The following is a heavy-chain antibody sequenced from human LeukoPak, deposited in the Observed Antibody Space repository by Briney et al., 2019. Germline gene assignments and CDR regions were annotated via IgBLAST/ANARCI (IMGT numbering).Heavy chain of an antibody. CDR2: ISSSGSPI. CDR1: GFTFSDYY. J-gene: IGHJ4*02. Sequence: PGGSLRLSSAVSGFTFSDYYMSWIRRGPRKGLGRGSYISSSGSPIYYAGSVKGRFTITRDNAKNSLYLQMNSLRAEDTAVYYFARGYVHFRCWGQGTLVTVSS. CDR3: ARGYVHFRC. D-gene: IGHD2/OR15-2a*01. V-gene: IGHV3-11*01.